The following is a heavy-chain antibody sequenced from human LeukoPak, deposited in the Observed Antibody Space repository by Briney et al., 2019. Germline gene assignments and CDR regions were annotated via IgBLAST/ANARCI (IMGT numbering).Heavy chain of an antibody. CDR3: ARHGQYCSSTSCSIGRWFDP. CDR2: IHPGDSDT. V-gene: IGHV5-51*01. J-gene: IGHJ5*02. D-gene: IGHD2-2*01. Sequence: GESLKISCKGSGYSFTSYWIGWVRQMPGKGPEWMGIIHPGDSDTRYSPSFQGQVTISADKSISTAYLQWSSLKASDTAMYYCARHGQYCSSTSCSIGRWFDPWGQGTLVTVSS. CDR1: GYSFTSYW.